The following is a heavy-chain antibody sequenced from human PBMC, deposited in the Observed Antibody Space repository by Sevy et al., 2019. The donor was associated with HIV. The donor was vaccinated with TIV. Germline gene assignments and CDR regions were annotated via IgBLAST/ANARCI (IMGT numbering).Heavy chain of an antibody. CDR3: ASLSRSYDFWSGRENYYDMDV. J-gene: IGHJ6*02. Sequence: ASVKVSCKASGYTFTSYYMHWVRQAPGQGLEWMGIINPSGGSKSYAQKFQGRVTMTRDTSTSTVYMDLSSLRSEDTAGYYCASLSRSYDFWSGRENYYDMDVWGQGTTVTVSS. CDR1: GYTFTSYY. CDR2: INPSGGSK. D-gene: IGHD3-3*01. V-gene: IGHV1-46*01.